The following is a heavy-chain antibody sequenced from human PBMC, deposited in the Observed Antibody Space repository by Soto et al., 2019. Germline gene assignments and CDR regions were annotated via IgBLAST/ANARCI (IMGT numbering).Heavy chain of an antibody. D-gene: IGHD6-19*01. CDR2: IYPRDSDI. J-gene: IGHJ4*02. V-gene: IGHV5-51*01. CDR3: ARQHPLDSRVWYN. CDR1: GDSFTGFW. Sequence: GESLKISCKVFGDSFTGFWIGWVRHRPGKGLEWMGSIYPRDSDIRYNPSFEGQVTVSADRSTTTAFLQWSSLMASDTAIYYCARQHPLDSRVWYNWGQGTLVTVSS.